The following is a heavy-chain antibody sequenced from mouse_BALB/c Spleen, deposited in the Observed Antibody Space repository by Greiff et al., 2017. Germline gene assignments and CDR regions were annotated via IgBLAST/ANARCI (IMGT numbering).Heavy chain of an antibody. J-gene: IGHJ4*01. CDR2: IDPSDSET. Sequence: QVQLQQPGAELVKPGAPVKLSCKASGYTFTSYWMNWVKQRPGRGLEWIGRIDPSDSETHYNQKFKDKATLTVDKSSSTAYIQLSSLTSEDSAVYYCARSHWDDAMDYWGQGTSVTVSS. CDR1: GYTFTSYW. V-gene: IGHV1-69*02. CDR3: ARSHWDDAMDY. D-gene: IGHD4-1*01.